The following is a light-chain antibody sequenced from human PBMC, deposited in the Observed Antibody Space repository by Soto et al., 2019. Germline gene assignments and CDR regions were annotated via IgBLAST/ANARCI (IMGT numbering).Light chain of an antibody. CDR1: QSISTY. CDR3: HQSYSTPYT. J-gene: IGKJ2*01. V-gene: IGKV1-39*01. Sequence: DIQMTQSPSSLSASVGDRVTITCRASQSISTYLNWHQQKPGKAPKLLIYAPSRLQSGVPTRFSGSGSGTDFTPAISRLQPEDFATYYCHQSYSTPYTFGQGTKLEIK. CDR2: APS.